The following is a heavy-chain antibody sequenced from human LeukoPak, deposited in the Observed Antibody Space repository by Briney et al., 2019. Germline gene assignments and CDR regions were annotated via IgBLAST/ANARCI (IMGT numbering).Heavy chain of an antibody. Sequence: GGSLRLSCAASGFTFSSYAMSWVRQAPGKGLEWVSAISGSGGSTYYADSVKGRFTISRDNSKNTLYLQMNSLRAEATAVYDCAKELGYQLLYRFDPWGQGTLVTVSS. CDR1: GFTFSSYA. CDR2: ISGSGGST. J-gene: IGHJ5*02. V-gene: IGHV3-23*01. CDR3: AKELGYQLLYRFDP. D-gene: IGHD2-2*02.